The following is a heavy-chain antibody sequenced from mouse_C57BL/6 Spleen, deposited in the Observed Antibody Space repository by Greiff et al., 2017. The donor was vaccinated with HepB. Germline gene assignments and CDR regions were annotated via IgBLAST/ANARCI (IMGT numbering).Heavy chain of an antibody. CDR1: GFSLTSYG. J-gene: IGHJ1*03. Sequence: VMLVESGPGLVAPSQSLSITCTVSGFSLTSYGVDWVRQSPGKGLEWLGVIWGVGSTNYNSALKSRLSISKDNSKSQVFLKMNSLQTDDTAMYYCARDYYGSSYDWYFDVWGTGTTVTVSS. D-gene: IGHD1-1*01. V-gene: IGHV2-6*01. CDR2: IWGVGST. CDR3: ARDYYGSSYDWYFDV.